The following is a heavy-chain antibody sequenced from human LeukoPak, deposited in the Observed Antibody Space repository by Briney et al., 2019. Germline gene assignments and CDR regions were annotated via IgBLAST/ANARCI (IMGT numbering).Heavy chain of an antibody. CDR2: INHSGSA. CDR3: ARGLMVYARVSRFDY. Sequence: PGDPLSLTCAVYGGSFSGYYWSWIRQPPGKGLEWIGEINHSGSANYNPSLKSRVTISVDTSKNQFSLKLSSVTAADTAVYYCARGLMVYARVSRFDYWGQGTLVTASS. J-gene: IGHJ4*02. D-gene: IGHD2-8*01. CDR1: GGSFSGYY. V-gene: IGHV4-34*01.